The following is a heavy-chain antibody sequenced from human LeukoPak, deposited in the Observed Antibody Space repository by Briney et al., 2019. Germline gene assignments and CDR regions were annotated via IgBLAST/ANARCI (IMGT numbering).Heavy chain of an antibody. Sequence: GGSLRLSCAASGFTFSNAWMSWVRQAPGKGLEWVGRIKSKTDGGTTDYAAPVKGRFTISRDDSKNTLYLQMNSLKTEDTAVYYCTTRLRYFDCTIYDFYYWGQGTLVTVSS. CDR1: GFTFSNAW. V-gene: IGHV3-15*01. CDR3: TTRLRYFDCTIYDFYY. CDR2: IKSKTDGGTT. J-gene: IGHJ4*02. D-gene: IGHD3-9*01.